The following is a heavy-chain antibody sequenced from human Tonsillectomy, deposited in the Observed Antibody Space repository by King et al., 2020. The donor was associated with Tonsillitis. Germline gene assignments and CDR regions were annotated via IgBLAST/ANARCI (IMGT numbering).Heavy chain of an antibody. CDR3: VRGAYYGSGRADY. J-gene: IGHJ4*02. CDR2: ITAASTTI. D-gene: IGHD3-10*01. Sequence: VQLVESGGGLVQPGGSLRLSCAASGFDFSDYPMNWVRQSPGKGLLWVSWITAASTTIYYADSVKGRFTVSRDNDKNSLYLQMDSLRVEDTAVYYCVRGAYYGSGRADYWGQGTLVTVSS. V-gene: IGHV3-48*01. CDR1: GFDFSDYP.